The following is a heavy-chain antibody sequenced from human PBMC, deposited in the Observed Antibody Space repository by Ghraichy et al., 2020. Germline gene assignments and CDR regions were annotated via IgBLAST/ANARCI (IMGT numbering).Heavy chain of an antibody. CDR3: ARGDTIFGVIIIGPSSARYGIDV. J-gene: IGHJ6*04. CDR2: INHSGST. D-gene: IGHD3-3*01. CDR1: GGSFSGYY. Sequence: SETLSLTCAVYGGSFSGYYWSWIRQPPGKGLEWIGEINHSGSTNYNPSLKSRVTISVDTSKSQFSLKLSSVTAADTAVYYCARGDTIFGVIIIGPSSARYGIDVWGEGTTVTVVS. V-gene: IGHV4-34*01.